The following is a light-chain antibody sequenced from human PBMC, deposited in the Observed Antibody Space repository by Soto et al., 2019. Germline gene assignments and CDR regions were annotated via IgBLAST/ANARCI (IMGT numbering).Light chain of an antibody. CDR3: QEYIQWPPGM. Sequence: DIVVTQSPATLSASPGERVTLSCRASQFVSSRLAWYQQRPGKVPRLLIYDTSTRAPGISARSSGSGYGTEFTLTISSLQSQDFAVYYFQEYIQWPPGMFGPGTTVDIK. V-gene: IGKV3-15*01. CDR1: QFVSSR. J-gene: IGKJ1*01. CDR2: DTS.